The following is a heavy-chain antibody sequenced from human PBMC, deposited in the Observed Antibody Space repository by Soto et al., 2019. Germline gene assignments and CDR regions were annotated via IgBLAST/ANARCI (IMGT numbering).Heavy chain of an antibody. D-gene: IGHD4-17*01. Sequence: GASVKVSCKASGYTFTSYGISWVRQAPRQGLEWMGWISAYNGNTNYAQKHQGRVTMTTDTSTSTAYIKQRSMRTDDTAVYYCARDLTTVGTLDYWGQGTLVTVSS. CDR3: ARDLTTVGTLDY. CDR1: GYTFTSYG. J-gene: IGHJ4*02. V-gene: IGHV1-18*01. CDR2: ISAYNGNT.